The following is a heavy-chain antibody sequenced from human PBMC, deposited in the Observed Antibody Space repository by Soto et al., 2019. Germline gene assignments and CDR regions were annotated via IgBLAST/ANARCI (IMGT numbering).Heavy chain of an antibody. CDR1: GFTFSSYE. CDR3: ARVVATFWYFDL. CDR2: ISSSGSTI. J-gene: IGHJ2*01. Sequence: GGSLRLSCAASGFTFSSYEMNWVRQAPGKGLEWVSYISSSGSTIYYADSVKGRFAISRDNAKNSLYLQMNSLRAEDTAVYYCARVVATFWYFDLWGRGTLVTVSS. V-gene: IGHV3-48*03.